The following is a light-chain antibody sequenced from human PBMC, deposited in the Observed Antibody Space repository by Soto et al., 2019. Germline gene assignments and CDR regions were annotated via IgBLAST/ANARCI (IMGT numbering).Light chain of an antibody. J-gene: IGKJ1*01. Sequence: DIQMTQSPSTLSASVGDRVTITCRASQSISSWLAWYQQKPGKAPRLLIYDASSLESGVPSRFSGSGSGTEFTLTITSLHPDDFAPYSCQHYNTYSWTFGQGTKVDI. CDR3: QHYNTYSWT. V-gene: IGKV1-5*01. CDR1: QSISSW. CDR2: DAS.